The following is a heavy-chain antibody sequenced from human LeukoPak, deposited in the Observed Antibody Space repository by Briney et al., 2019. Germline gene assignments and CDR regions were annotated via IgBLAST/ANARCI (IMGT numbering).Heavy chain of an antibody. D-gene: IGHD1-26*01. J-gene: IGHJ4*02. Sequence: PSQTLSLTCTVSGGSISSYYWGWIRQPAGKGLEWIGRIYTSGSNNYNTSLKSRVTISVNKTKNQFSLKLSSGNGVAKPVVYCAREELVGATYLFDNWGEGTLVTVS. CDR2: IYTSGSN. CDR3: AREELVGATYLFDN. V-gene: IGHV4-4*07. CDR1: GGSISSYY.